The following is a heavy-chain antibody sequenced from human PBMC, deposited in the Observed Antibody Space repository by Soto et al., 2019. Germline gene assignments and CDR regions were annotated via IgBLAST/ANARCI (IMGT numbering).Heavy chain of an antibody. J-gene: IGHJ4*02. V-gene: IGHV3-7*03. CDR2: IKEDGSEK. CDR3: VRVGRLGGY. D-gene: IGHD3-16*01. CDR1: GFTFSTYW. Sequence: EVQLVESGGGLAQPGGSLRLSCAASGFTFSTYWMSWVRQAPGKGLEWVANIKEDGSEKYYVDSVKGRFTISRDNANNSLYLQTNSLRAEDTAVYYCVRVGRLGGYWGQGTLVTVSS.